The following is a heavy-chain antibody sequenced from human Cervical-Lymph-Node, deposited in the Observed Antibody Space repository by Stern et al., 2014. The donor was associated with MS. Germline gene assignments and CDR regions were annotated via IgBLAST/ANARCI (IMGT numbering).Heavy chain of an antibody. V-gene: IGHV1-46*01. J-gene: IGHJ5*02. CDR1: GYTFSDYT. CDR2: INPSGGHT. Sequence: QVQLVQSGAEVKKPGASVKVSCKASGYTFSDYTIAWVRQAPGQGLEWLGMINPSGGHTAYAQKFQGRVTLTRDKSARTVYMELSSLTSEDTAVYYCSRGGLGSNYNEDWFDPWGQGTLVTVSS. CDR3: SRGGLGSNYNEDWFDP. D-gene: IGHD3-10*01.